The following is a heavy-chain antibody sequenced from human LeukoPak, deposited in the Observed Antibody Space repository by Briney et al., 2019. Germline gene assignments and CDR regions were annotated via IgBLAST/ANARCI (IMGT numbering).Heavy chain of an antibody. D-gene: IGHD1-26*01. CDR3: ARRVGFYFDY. V-gene: IGHV3-23*01. Sequence: PGGSLRLSCAASGFTFSSYGMSWVRQAPGKGLEWASVISGSGGSTHYTDSVKGRFTLSRDNSKNTLYLQMNSLRAEDTAVYYCARRVGFYFDYWGQGTLVTVSS. CDR2: ISGSGGST. J-gene: IGHJ4*02. CDR1: GFTFSSYG.